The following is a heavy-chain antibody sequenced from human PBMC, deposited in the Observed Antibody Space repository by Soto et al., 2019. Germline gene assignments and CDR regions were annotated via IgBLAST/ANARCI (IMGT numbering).Heavy chain of an antibody. Sequence: QVQLQESGPGLVKPSQTLSLTCTVSGGSISSGGYYWSWIRQHPGKGLEWIGYIYYSGSTYYNPSLKSRVTISVDTSKNQFSLKLSSVTAADTAVYYCARSDSYYYDSSGYYYSPYFDYWGQGTLVTVSS. CDR2: IYYSGST. J-gene: IGHJ4*02. V-gene: IGHV4-31*03. CDR3: ARSDSYYYDSSGYYYSPYFDY. D-gene: IGHD3-22*01. CDR1: GGSISSGGYY.